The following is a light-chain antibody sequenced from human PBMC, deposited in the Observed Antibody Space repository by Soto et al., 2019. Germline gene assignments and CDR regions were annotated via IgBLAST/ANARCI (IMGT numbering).Light chain of an antibody. J-gene: IGKJ4*01. CDR1: QSVSIS. CDR3: QRRTIWPLT. V-gene: IGKV3-11*01. Sequence: EIVLTQSPATLSLSPGERATLSCRASQSVSISLAWYQQKPGQAPRLLIYDASNRATGIPARFSGSGSGTDLTLTISSLEPEDFAVYYCQRRTIWPLTFGGGTKVEIK. CDR2: DAS.